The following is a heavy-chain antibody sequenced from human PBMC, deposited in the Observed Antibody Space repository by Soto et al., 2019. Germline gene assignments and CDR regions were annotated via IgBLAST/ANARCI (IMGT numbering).Heavy chain of an antibody. Sequence: PXGSLILSCAAAGFTFSSYWMSWVRQAPGKGLEWVANIKQDGSEKYYVDSVKGRFTISRDNAKNSLYLQMNSLRAEDTAVYYCARGTSYGPSNYFDYWGQGTLVTVSS. J-gene: IGHJ4*02. CDR2: IKQDGSEK. V-gene: IGHV3-7*03. CDR3: ARGTSYGPSNYFDY. CDR1: GFTFSSYW. D-gene: IGHD4-17*01.